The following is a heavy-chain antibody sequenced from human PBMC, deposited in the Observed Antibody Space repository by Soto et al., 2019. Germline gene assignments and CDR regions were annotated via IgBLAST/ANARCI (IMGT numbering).Heavy chain of an antibody. D-gene: IGHD3-9*01. Sequence: GGSLRLSCAASGFTFDDYAMHWVRQGPGKGLEWVSGISWNSGGIGYADSVKGRFTISRDNAKNSLYLQMDRLRPEDTAFYYCAKSPHDILIGSAFDFWGQGALVTVSS. CDR3: AKSPHDILIGSAFDF. J-gene: IGHJ4*02. CDR2: ISWNSGGI. V-gene: IGHV3-9*01. CDR1: GFTFDDYA.